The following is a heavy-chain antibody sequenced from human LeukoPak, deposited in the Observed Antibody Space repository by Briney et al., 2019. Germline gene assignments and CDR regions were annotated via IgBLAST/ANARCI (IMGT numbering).Heavy chain of an antibody. CDR1: GGSISSYY. V-gene: IGHV4-59*01. J-gene: IGHJ4*02. CDR3: ARTILTGYFFDY. CDR2: IYYSGST. Sequence: SETLSLTCTVSGGSISSYYWSWIREPPGKGVEWIGYIYYSGSTNYNPSLKSRVTISVDTSKNQFSLKLSSVTAADTAVYYCARTILTGYFFDYWGQGTLVTVSS. D-gene: IGHD3-9*01.